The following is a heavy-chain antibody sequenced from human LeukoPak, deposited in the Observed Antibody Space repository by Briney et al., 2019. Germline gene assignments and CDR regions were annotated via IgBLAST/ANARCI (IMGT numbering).Heavy chain of an antibody. CDR2: IYSSGST. CDR1: GGSINSGAYY. J-gene: IGHJ4*02. Sequence: SETLSLTCTVSGGSINSGAYYWTWIRQHPGKELEWIGRIYSSGSTDCNPSLKSRVTMSVDTSKNEFSLRLSSVTAADTAVYYCAREGYTLSWGRDFDYWGQGSLVTVSS. D-gene: IGHD6-13*01. CDR3: AREGYTLSWGRDFDY. V-gene: IGHV4-61*08.